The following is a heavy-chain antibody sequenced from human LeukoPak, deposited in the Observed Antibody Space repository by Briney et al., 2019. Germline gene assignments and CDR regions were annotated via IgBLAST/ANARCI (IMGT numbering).Heavy chain of an antibody. CDR1: GFTFSSYA. J-gene: IGHJ6*03. CDR3: AAHTRNYYYYYYMDV. V-gene: IGHV3-23*01. D-gene: IGHD1-1*01. Sequence: PGGSLRLSCAAFGFTFSSYAMSWVRQAPGKGLEWVSAISGSGGSTYYADSVKGQFTISRDNSKNTLYLQMNILRAEDTAVYYCAAHTRNYYYYYYMDVWGKGTTVTVSS. CDR2: ISGSGGST.